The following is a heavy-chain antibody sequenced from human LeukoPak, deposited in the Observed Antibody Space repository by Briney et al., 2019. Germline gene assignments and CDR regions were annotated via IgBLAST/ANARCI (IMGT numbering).Heavy chain of an antibody. CDR1: GGSLSSGSYY. Sequence: SQTLSLTCTVSGGSLSSGSYYWSWIRQPAGKGLEWIGRIYTSGSTNYNPSLKSRVNISVDTSKNQFSLKLSSVTAADTAVYYCARVGTATRYWYFDLWGRGTLVTVSS. D-gene: IGHD1/OR15-1a*01. J-gene: IGHJ2*01. V-gene: IGHV4-61*02. CDR3: ARVGTATRYWYFDL. CDR2: IYTSGST.